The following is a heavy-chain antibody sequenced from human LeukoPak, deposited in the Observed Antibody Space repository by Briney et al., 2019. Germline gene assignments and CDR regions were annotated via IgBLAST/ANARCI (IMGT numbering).Heavy chain of an antibody. D-gene: IGHD4-23*01. Sequence: PGGSLRLSCAASGFTFSRYWKNWVRHAPGKGLVWVSRIASDGSSTTYADSVKGRFSISRDNAKNTLYLQMNSLRVEDTAVYYCARGRHHGNDYWGEGTLVTVSS. V-gene: IGHV3-74*01. CDR1: GFTFSRYW. CDR2: IASDGSST. J-gene: IGHJ4*02. CDR3: ARGRHHGNDY.